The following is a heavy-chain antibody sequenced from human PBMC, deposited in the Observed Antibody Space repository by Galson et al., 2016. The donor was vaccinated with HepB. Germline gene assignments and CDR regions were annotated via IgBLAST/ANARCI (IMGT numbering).Heavy chain of an antibody. J-gene: IGHJ4*02. D-gene: IGHD2/OR15-2a*01. CDR1: GFTFYDFH. CDR3: AKGFRGSMDS. V-gene: IGHV3-43*01. CDR2: MTADGVGT. Sequence: SLRLSCAASGFTFYDFHMHWVRQAPGKGLEWVSVMTADGVGTSYIDSVKGRFTISRDNSKKSLYLQMNSLRTEDTALYYCAKGFRGSMDSWGQGTLVTVSS.